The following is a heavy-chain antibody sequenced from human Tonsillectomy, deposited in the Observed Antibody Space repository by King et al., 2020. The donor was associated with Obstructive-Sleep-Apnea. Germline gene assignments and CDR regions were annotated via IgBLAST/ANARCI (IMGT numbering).Heavy chain of an antibody. D-gene: IGHD2-15*01. V-gene: IGHV3-74*01. CDR2: INSDGSST. J-gene: IGHJ4*02. Sequence: EVQLVESGGGLVQPGGSLRLSCAASGFTFSSYWMHWVRQAPGKGLVWVSRINSDGSSTRYADSVKGRFTISRDNAKNTLYLQMNSLRAEDTAVYYCASQGRRGYCSGGSCLVDYWGQGTLVTVSS. CDR1: GFTFSSYW. CDR3: ASQGRRGYCSGGSCLVDY.